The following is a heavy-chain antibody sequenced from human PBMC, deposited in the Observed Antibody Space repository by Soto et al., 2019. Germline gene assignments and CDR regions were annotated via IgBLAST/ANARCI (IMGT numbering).Heavy chain of an antibody. Sequence: QVQLQQWGAGLLKPSETLSLTCAVYGGSFSGYYWSWIRQPPGKGLEWIGEINHSGSTNYNPSLKCRVTISVDTSKNQFSLKLSSVTAADTAVYYCARADSSSSSVYWGQGTLVTVSS. CDR3: ARADSSSSSVY. V-gene: IGHV4-34*01. CDR1: GGSFSGYY. CDR2: INHSGST. J-gene: IGHJ4*02. D-gene: IGHD6-6*01.